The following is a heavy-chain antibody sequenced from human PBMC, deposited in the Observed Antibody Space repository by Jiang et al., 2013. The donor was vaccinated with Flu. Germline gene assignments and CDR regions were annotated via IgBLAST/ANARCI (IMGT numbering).Heavy chain of an antibody. CDR1: GYSFTSYW. J-gene: IGHJ4*02. CDR3: ARSPRPAAAGFDY. V-gene: IGHV5-51*01. D-gene: IGHD6-13*01. Sequence: LKISCKGSGYSFTSYWIGWVRQMPGKGLEWMGIIYPGDSDTRYSPSFQGQVTISADKSISTAYLQWSSLKASDTAMYYCARSPRPAAAGFDYWGQGTLVTVSS. CDR2: IYPGDSDT.